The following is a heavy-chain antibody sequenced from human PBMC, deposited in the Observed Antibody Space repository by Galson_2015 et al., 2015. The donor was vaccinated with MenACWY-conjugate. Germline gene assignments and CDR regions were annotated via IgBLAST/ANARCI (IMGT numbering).Heavy chain of an antibody. J-gene: IGHJ4*02. CDR3: ARLHWAPSDY. Sequence: SLRLSCAASGFTFSSFWMGWVRQAPGKGLEWVANMQQDGSEKYYVDSVKGRFTISRDHAKSAPYLQMNSLRAEDTAIYYCARLHWAPSDYWGQGILVTVSS. CDR2: MQQDGSEK. CDR1: GFTFSSFW. V-gene: IGHV3-7*03. D-gene: IGHD3-16*01.